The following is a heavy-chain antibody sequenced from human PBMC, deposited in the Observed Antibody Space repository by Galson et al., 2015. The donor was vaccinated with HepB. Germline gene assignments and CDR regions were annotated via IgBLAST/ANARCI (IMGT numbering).Heavy chain of an antibody. V-gene: IGHV3-30*04. CDR2: ISGDGKTT. CDR3: ARDFNWNYDY. CDR1: FTTYN. Sequence: FTTYNMHWVRQGPVKGLEWLAIISGDGKTTFYADSVRGRFTISRDNSKNTLFLQMHSLRPEDTAVYYCARDFNWNYDYWGQGTLVTVSS. D-gene: IGHD1-1*01. J-gene: IGHJ4*02.